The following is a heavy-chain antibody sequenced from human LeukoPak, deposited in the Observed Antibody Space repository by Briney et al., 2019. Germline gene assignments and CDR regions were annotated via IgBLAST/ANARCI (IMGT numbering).Heavy chain of an antibody. CDR2: IASSSSTI. CDR3: AKGPYNAYDLGY. D-gene: IGHD5-12*01. CDR1: GFTFSSYS. Sequence: PGGSLRLSCATSGFTFSSYSMNWVRQAPGKGLEWVSYIASSSSTIYYADSVKGRFTISRDNAKNSLYLQMNSLRAEDTAVYYYAKGPYNAYDLGYRGQGTLVTVSS. V-gene: IGHV3-48*01. J-gene: IGHJ4*02.